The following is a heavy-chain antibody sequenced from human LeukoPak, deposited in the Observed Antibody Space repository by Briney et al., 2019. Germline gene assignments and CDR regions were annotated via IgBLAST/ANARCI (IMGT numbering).Heavy chain of an antibody. D-gene: IGHD3-10*01. J-gene: IGHJ4*02. Sequence: KTGGSLRLSCAASGFTFSSYSMNWVRQAPGKGLEWVSSISSSSSYIYYADSVKGRFTISRDNAKNSLYLQMNSLRAKDTAVYYCARDLYYYGSGPLSYWGQGTLVTVSS. CDR1: GFTFSSYS. CDR3: ARDLYYYGSGPLSY. CDR2: ISSSSSYI. V-gene: IGHV3-21*01.